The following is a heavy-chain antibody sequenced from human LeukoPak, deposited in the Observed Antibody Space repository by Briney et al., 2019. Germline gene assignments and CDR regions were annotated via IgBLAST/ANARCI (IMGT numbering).Heavy chain of an antibody. CDR3: ATFSGSYSYFGY. V-gene: IGHV4-38-2*01. J-gene: IGHJ4*02. D-gene: IGHD1-26*01. CDR2: IYHTGST. CDR1: GYSISSGYY. Sequence: SETLSLTCAVSGYSISSGYYCGWLRQPPEKGLGWVGSIYHTGSTYYNPSLKSRVTISLDTSKNQFSLKLSSVTAADTAVYYCATFSGSYSYFGYWGQGTLVTVSS.